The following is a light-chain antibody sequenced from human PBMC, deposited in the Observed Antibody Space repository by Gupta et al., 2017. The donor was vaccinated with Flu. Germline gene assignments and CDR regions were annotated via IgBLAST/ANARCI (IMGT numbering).Light chain of an antibody. V-gene: IGKV3-20*01. CDR1: QSIYGNY. CDR2: GAS. J-gene: IGKJ2*01. CDR3: QHYGVSPHYF. Sequence: EIVLTQSPGTLSLSPGERATLSCRASQSIYGNYLAWYQRKPGQTPRLLIYGASNRAVGIPDKFSGSGSGTDFTLTIDRLEPGDFAVYYCQHYGVSPHYFFGQGTKLEIK.